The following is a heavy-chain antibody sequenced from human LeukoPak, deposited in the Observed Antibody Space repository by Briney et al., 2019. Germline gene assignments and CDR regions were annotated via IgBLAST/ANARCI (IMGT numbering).Heavy chain of an antibody. CDR2: IHQSGIT. Sequence: SETLSLTCSVSGASVRSDHWNWIRQSPGKGLEWIAYIHQSGITVSNPSLKSRLTLSLDASKNQFSLRLTSVTVADTAVYYCARDNWVDCWGQGTLVTVSS. V-gene: IGHV4-59*02. CDR3: ARDNWVDC. J-gene: IGHJ5*01. CDR1: GASVRSDH.